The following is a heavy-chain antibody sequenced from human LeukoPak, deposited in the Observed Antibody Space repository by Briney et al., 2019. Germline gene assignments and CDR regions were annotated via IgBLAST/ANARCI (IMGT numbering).Heavy chain of an antibody. J-gene: IGHJ6*03. CDR3: ARDRTAGYMDV. CDR1: GFTFSSYS. V-gene: IGHV3-48*01. Sequence: GSLRLSCAASGFTFSSYSMNWVRQAPGKGLEWVSYISSSSSTIYYADSVKGRFTISRDNAKNSLYLQMNSLRAEDTAVYYCARDRTAGYMDVWGKGTTVTVSS. CDR2: ISSSSSTI.